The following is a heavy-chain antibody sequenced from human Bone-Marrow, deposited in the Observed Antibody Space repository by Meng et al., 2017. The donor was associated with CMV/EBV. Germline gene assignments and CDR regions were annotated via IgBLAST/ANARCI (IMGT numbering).Heavy chain of an antibody. J-gene: IGHJ5*02. D-gene: IGHD1-26*01. CDR2: IIPILGIA. Sequence: SSVKVSCKASGGTFSSYAISWVRQAPGQGLEWMGGIIPILGIANYAQKFQGRVTITADKSTRTAYMELSSLRSEDTAGYYCARGSSWELRFDWFDPWGQGTLVTVSS. CDR1: GGTFSSYA. CDR3: ARGSSWELRFDWFDP. V-gene: IGHV1-69*10.